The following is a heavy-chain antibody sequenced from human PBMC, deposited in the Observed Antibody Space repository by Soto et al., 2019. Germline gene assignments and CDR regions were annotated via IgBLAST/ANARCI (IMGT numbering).Heavy chain of an antibody. CDR1: GFTFSSNG. CDR2: IWSDGSEK. Sequence: QVQLVESGGGVVQPGRSLRLSCAASGFTFSSNGMHWVSQAPGKGLEWVAVIWSDGSEKYYADSVKGRFSISRDNSKNTLYLHMDSLRAEDTAVYYCARDLGRFNFGSAYFVYWGQGTLVTVSS. J-gene: IGHJ4*02. CDR3: ARDLGRFNFGSAYFVY. D-gene: IGHD3-10*01. V-gene: IGHV3-33*01.